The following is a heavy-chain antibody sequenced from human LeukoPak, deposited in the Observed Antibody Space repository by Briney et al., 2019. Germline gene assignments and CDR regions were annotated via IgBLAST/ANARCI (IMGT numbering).Heavy chain of an antibody. CDR3: ARDPQRGAPDYFDS. D-gene: IGHD6-25*01. CDR2: IHYDGSNK. CDR1: GFTFTNHG. J-gene: IGHJ4*02. V-gene: IGHV3-30*02. Sequence: GGSLRLSCAASGFTFTNHGMHWVRQAPGKGLEWVAFIHYDGSNKSYADSVKGRFTISRDIAKNMLYLEMNSLRTEDTAVYYCARDPQRGAPDYFDSWGREPWSPSPQ.